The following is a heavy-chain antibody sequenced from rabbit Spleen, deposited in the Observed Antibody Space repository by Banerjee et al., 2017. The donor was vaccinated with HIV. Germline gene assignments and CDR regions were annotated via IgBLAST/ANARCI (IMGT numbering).Heavy chain of an antibody. CDR2: IEPIFGNT. D-gene: IGHD5-1*01. CDR3: AGGSWFIGLNL. Sequence: QEQLEESGGGLVKPEGSLTLTCKASGVSFNDKDVMCWVRQAPGKGLEWIGYIEPIFGNTYYANWVNGRFTISSHNAQNTLYLQMTGLTAADTASYFCAGGSWFIGLNLWGQGTLVTVS. J-gene: IGHJ4*01. CDR1: GVSFNDKDV. V-gene: IGHV1S43*01.